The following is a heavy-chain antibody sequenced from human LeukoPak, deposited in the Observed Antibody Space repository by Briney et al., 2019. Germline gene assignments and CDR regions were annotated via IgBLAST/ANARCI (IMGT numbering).Heavy chain of an antibody. CDR3: ARAPSGWLYRIDY. D-gene: IGHD2-2*02. CDR2: IGTVGDT. V-gene: IGHV3-13*04. J-gene: IGHJ4*02. CDR1: GFTFSSYD. Sequence: GGSLRLSCAASGFTFSSYDMHWVRQSTGKGLEWVSAIGTVGDTYYLGSVKGRFTISRENAENSLYLQMDGLRAGDTAVYYCARAPSGWLYRIDYWGQGTLVTVSS.